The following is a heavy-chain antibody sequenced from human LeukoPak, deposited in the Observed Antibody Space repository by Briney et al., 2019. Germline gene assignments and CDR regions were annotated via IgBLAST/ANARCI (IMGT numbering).Heavy chain of an antibody. D-gene: IGHD6-13*01. Sequence: ASVKVSCKTSGYTFTGQYLHWVRQAPGQGLEWMGWINPNSGGTKSAQKFQGRVIMTRDTSISTAYMELRSLSSDDTAVYYCARDRYTSSWTTAFDYWGQGTLVTVSS. J-gene: IGHJ4*02. V-gene: IGHV1-2*02. CDR3: ARDRYTSSWTTAFDY. CDR1: GYTFTGQY. CDR2: INPNSGGT.